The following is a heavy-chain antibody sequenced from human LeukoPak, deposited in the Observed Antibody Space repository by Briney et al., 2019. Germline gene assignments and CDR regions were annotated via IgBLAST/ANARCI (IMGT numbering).Heavy chain of an antibody. CDR3: AKDLPMFVPYY. CDR1: GFTFDDYA. Sequence: GGSLRLSCAASGFTFDDYAMSWVRQAPGKGLEWVSGINWNGGSTAYADSVKGRITISRDNAKNSLYLQMNSLRDGDTAVYYCAKDLPMFVPYYWGQGTLVTVSS. CDR2: INWNGGST. V-gene: IGHV3-20*04. D-gene: IGHD3-10*02. J-gene: IGHJ4*02.